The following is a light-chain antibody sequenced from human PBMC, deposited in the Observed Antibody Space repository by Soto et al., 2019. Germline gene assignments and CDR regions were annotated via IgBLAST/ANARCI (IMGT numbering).Light chain of an antibody. CDR1: QRVSSN. CDR3: QQYNNWPLT. J-gene: IGKJ4*01. CDR2: GAS. Sequence: EIVMTQSPATLSVSPGERATLSCRASQRVSSNLACYQQKPGQAPRLLIYGASTRATVIPARFIGSGSGTEFTLTISRLQSEDFAVYYCQQYNNWPLTFGGGTKVEIK. V-gene: IGKV3-15*01.